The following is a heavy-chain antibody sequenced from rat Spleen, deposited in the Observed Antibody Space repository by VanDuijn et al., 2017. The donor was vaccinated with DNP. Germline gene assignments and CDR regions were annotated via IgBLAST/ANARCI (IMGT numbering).Heavy chain of an antibody. V-gene: IGHV3-1*01. CDR1: DYSITSNY. Sequence: EVQLQESGPGLVKPSQSLSLTCSVTDYSITSNYWAWIRKFPGNEMEWMGYINYSGSTSYNPSLRSRISITRDTSKNHFFLQLNSVATEDTATYYCARGRPSWELYWYFDFWGPGTMVTVSS. CDR2: INYSGST. D-gene: IGHD5-1*01. J-gene: IGHJ1*01. CDR3: ARGRPSWELYWYFDF.